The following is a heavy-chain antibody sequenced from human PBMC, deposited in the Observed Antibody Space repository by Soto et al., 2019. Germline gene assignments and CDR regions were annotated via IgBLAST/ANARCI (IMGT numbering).Heavy chain of an antibody. Sequence: EVQLVESGGGMVQPGGSLRVSCAASGFTLSSYSMHWVRQAPGKGLEWVSYISGSGGTIYYADSVEGRFTISRDNAKNSLSVQMNSLRDEDTAVYFCASETGLRSSGWSYYFDFWGQGTRVTVSS. J-gene: IGHJ4*02. D-gene: IGHD6-19*01. CDR1: GFTLSSYS. V-gene: IGHV3-48*02. CDR3: ASETGLRSSGWSYYFDF. CDR2: ISGSGGTI.